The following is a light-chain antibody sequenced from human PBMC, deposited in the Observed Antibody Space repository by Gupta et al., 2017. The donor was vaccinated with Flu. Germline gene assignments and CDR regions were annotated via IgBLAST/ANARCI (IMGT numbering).Light chain of an antibody. CDR1: DNIKTY. CDR2: AAS. J-gene: IGKJ2*01. CDR3: QQSFTSPYT. V-gene: IGKV1-39*01. Sequence: GDRVTMTCRASDNIKTYLNWYQKRPGKAPTLLIFAASSFHSGVPSRFSGTGSETDFTLTITGLQPEDFATYFCQQSFTSPYTFGQGTNLEIK.